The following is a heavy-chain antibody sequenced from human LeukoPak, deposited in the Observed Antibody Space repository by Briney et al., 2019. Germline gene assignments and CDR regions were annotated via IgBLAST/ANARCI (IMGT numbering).Heavy chain of an antibody. CDR3: ARRFWSGYDY. D-gene: IGHD3-3*01. CDR1: GGSISSYY. J-gene: IGHJ4*02. Sequence: SETLSLTCTVSGGSISSYYWSWIRQPPGKGLKWIGYIYYSGSTNYNPSLKSRVTISVDTSKNQFSLKLSSVTAADTAVYFCARRFWSGYDYWGQGTLVTVSS. CDR2: IYYSGST. V-gene: IGHV4-59*08.